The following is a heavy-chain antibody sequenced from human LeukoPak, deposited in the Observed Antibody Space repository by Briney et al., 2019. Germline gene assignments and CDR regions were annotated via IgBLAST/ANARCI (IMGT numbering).Heavy chain of an antibody. CDR1: GGSISSYY. CDR3: ARGKVYYDFWSGYSWHDAFDI. D-gene: IGHD3-3*01. V-gene: IGHV4-59*01. Sequence: PSETLSLTCTVSGGSISSYYWSWIRQPPGKGLEWIGYIYHSGSTNYNPSLKSRVTISVDTSKNQFSLKLSSVTAADTAVYYCARGKVYYDFWSGYSWHDAFDIWGQGTMVTVSS. J-gene: IGHJ3*02. CDR2: IYHSGST.